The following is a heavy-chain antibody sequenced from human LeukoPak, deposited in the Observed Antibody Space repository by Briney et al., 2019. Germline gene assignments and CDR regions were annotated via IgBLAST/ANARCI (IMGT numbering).Heavy chain of an antibody. CDR2: IHHSGII. D-gene: IGHD2-15*01. V-gene: IGHV4-38-2*01. CDR1: GYLLSNGYY. CDR3: ANFPRYCSGASCSGMDV. J-gene: IGHJ6*04. Sequence: SETLSLTCAVSGYLLSNGYYWGWVRLPPGKGLEWIGSIHHSGIIHYNPSLKSRLTMSVDTVKNEFSMNLNSVTAADTAVYYCANFPRYCSGASCSGMDVWGKGTTVIVSS.